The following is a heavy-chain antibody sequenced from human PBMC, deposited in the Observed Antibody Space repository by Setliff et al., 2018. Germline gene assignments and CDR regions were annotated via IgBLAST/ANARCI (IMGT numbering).Heavy chain of an antibody. CDR3: AREERRVEWLLYGGPKYSYYGMDV. CDR1: GYTFTSYD. J-gene: IGHJ6*02. V-gene: IGHV1-8*02. Sequence: GASVKVSCKASGYTFTSYDINWMRQASGQGLEWMGWMNPNSGNTGSTQKFQGRVTMTRNTSTSTAYMELSRLTSEDTAVYYCAREERRVEWLLYGGPKYSYYGMDVWGQGTTVTVS. CDR2: MNPNSGNT. D-gene: IGHD3-3*01.